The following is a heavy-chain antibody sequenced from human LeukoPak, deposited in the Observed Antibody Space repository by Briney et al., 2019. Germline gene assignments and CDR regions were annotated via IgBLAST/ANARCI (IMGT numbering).Heavy chain of an antibody. CDR3: ARVRVATIRAPFDY. V-gene: IGHV3-74*01. Sequence: GGSLRLSCAASGFIFSSYWMHWVRQAPGKGLVWVSRINSDGSSTSYADSVKGRFTISRDNAKNTLYLQMNSLRAEDTAVYYCARVRVATIRAPFDYWGQGTLVTVSS. J-gene: IGHJ4*02. CDR1: GFIFSSYW. CDR2: INSDGSST. D-gene: IGHD5-24*01.